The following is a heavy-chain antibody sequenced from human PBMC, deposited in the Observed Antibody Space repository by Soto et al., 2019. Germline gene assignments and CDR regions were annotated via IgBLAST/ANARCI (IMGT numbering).Heavy chain of an antibody. Sequence: QVQLQESGPGLVKPSQTLFLTCSVSGDSIRGGGHYWNWIRQFPGKGLEWIGYVYHSGSPHYNPSLRGRLTISIDTSKNQFSLRLISVTAADTALYYCARDTGLAPTVWGYWGHGTQVTVSS. J-gene: IGHJ4*03. D-gene: IGHD7-27*01. V-gene: IGHV4-31*03. CDR2: VYHSGSP. CDR3: ARDTGLAPTVWGY. CDR1: GDSIRGGGHY.